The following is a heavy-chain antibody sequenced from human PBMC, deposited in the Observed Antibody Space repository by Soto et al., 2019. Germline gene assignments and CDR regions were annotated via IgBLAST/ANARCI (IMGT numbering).Heavy chain of an antibody. CDR1: GGSITTNGHH. CDR3: AREQWGFDS. D-gene: IGHD6-19*01. CDR2: IYYTRKS. J-gene: IGHJ4*02. Sequence: SETLCLTCSVSGGSITTNGHHWTWIRQHTGQGLEWIAYIYYTRKSYLNPSLKCRLSISVDTSMNLFSLELRSVAVSYTAGYYCAREQWGFDSWGQGTLVTVSS. V-gene: IGHV4-31*03.